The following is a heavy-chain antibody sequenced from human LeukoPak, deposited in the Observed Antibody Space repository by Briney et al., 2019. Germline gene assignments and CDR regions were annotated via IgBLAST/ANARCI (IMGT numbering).Heavy chain of an antibody. CDR2: IYSGGST. D-gene: IGHD3-22*01. V-gene: IGHV3-53*01. CDR3: ARVAYDSSGYYPSNDY. CDR1: GFTFSSSA. Sequence: GGSLRLSCAASGFTFSSSAMSWVRQAPGKGLEWVSVIYSGGSTYYADSVKGRFTISRDNSKNTLYLQMNSLRAEDTAVYYCARVAYDSSGYYPSNDYWGQGTLVTVSS. J-gene: IGHJ4*02.